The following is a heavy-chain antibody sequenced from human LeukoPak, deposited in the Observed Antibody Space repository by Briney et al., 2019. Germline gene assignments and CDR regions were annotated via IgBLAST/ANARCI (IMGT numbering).Heavy chain of an antibody. CDR3: ARDGELTYYYDSSGYYSPFGDY. Sequence: GGSLRLSCAASGFTFSSYWMHWVRQAPGKGLVWVSRINSDGSRPSSADSVKCQCTISRDNAKNTLYLQMNSLRAEDTAVYYCARDGELTYYYDSSGYYSPFGDYWGQGTLVTVSS. CDR2: INSDGSRP. J-gene: IGHJ4*02. D-gene: IGHD3-22*01. CDR1: GFTFSSYW. V-gene: IGHV3-74*01.